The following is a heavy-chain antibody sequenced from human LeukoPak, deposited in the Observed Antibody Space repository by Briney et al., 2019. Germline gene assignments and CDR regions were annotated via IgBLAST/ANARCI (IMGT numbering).Heavy chain of an antibody. V-gene: IGHV4-59*01. Sequence: SETLSLTCADSGGSISKYDRSCIWQPPGKGLEWIGYIYYSGSTNYNPSLKSRVTISLDTSKNHFSLKLSSVTATDTALYSCAGSTTAYSFSASDISGQGTVVTVSS. CDR3: AGSTTAYSFSASDI. CDR1: GGSISKYD. D-gene: IGHD2/OR15-2a*01. CDR2: IYYSGST. J-gene: IGHJ3*02.